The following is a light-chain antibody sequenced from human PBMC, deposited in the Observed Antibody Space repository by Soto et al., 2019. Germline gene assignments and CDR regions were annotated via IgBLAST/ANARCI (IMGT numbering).Light chain of an antibody. CDR2: GAS. CDR1: QTVTIN. Sequence: ETVMTQSPGILSVSPGDTATLSCRASQTVTINLAWYQQKPGQAPRLLIYGASNRATGVPARFSGSGSGTDFTLTISRLEPEDFAVYYCQQYGSSPWTFGQGTKVDI. V-gene: IGKV3-20*01. CDR3: QQYGSSPWT. J-gene: IGKJ1*01.